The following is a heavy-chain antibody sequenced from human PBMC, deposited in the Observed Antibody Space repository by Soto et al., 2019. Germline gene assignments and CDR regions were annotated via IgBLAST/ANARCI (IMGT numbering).Heavy chain of an antibody. V-gene: IGHV1-69*01. J-gene: IGHJ4*02. CDR3: ARGVHYDSSGYYYFY. CDR2: IIPLFGTA. CDR1: GGTFSTYA. D-gene: IGHD3-22*01. Sequence: QVQLVQSGAEVKKPGSSVKVSCKASGGTFSTYAIDWVRQAPGQGLEWMGGIIPLFGTAKYAQNFQGRITINADESTNTDYMELRSLRSQDTAVYYCARGVHYDSSGYYYFYWGQGTLVTVSS.